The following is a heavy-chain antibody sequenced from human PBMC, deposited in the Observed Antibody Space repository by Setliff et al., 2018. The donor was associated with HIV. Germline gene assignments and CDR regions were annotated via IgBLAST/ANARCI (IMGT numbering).Heavy chain of an antibody. D-gene: IGHD3-10*01. V-gene: IGHV1-46*01. J-gene: IGHJ3*01. CDR2: INPSVGNT. Sequence: ASVKVSCKASGYTFTSYYIHWVRQAPGQGLEWMGIINPSVGNTDYAQKFQTRVTMTRDTSTSTAYMDLSSLTSNDTAIYYCVRVAMVRGNIIGAFDLWGQGSMVTVSS. CDR1: GYTFTSYY. CDR3: VRVAMVRGNIIGAFDL.